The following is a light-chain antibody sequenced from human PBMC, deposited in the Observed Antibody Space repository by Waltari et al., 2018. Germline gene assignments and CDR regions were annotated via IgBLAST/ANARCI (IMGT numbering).Light chain of an antibody. J-gene: IGLJ2*01. V-gene: IGLV2-11*01. CDR1: SSAVGGYNY. Sequence: QSALTQPRSVSGSPGQSVTISCTGTSSAVGGYNYVTWYQHHPAEAPKLMLYDVYKRPSGVPDRFSGSKSGNTASLTISGLQVEDEADYYCCSYAGSYTLIFGGGTKLTVL. CDR3: CSYAGSYTLI. CDR2: DVY.